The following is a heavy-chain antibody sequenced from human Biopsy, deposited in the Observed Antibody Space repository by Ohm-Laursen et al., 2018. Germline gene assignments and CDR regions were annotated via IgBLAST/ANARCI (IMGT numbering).Heavy chain of an antibody. J-gene: IGHJ2*01. CDR2: IWYDGTNE. D-gene: IGHD6-19*01. V-gene: IGHV3-33*04. CDR1: GFTFGHYA. Sequence: SLRLSCAASGFTFGHYAMHWVRQAPGKGLEWISLIWYDGTNEDYADSVKGQFTTSRDNSKNTLYLQINTLTLEDTAFYYCARGLSSGWYGYFDVWGRGTLVTVSS. CDR3: ARGLSSGWYGYFDV.